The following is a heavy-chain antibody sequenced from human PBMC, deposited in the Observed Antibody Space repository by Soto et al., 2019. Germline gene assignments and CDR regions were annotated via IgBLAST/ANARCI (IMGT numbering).Heavy chain of an antibody. J-gene: IGHJ5*02. CDR3: ARVPTPTYGDSDKYNWFDP. CDR2: ISAYNGNT. CDR1: GYTFTNYG. V-gene: IGHV1-18*04. Sequence: QVQLVQSGAEVKKPGASVKVSCKTSGYTFTNYGINWVRQAPGQGLEWMGWISAYNGNTNYAQKLQGRVTMTTDTSTSTAYMELRSLRSDDTAVYYCARVPTPTYGDSDKYNWFDPWGQGTLVTVSS. D-gene: IGHD4-17*01.